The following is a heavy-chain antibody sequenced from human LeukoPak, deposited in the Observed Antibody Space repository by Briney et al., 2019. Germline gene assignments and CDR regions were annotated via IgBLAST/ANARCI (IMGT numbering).Heavy chain of an antibody. CDR3: TRDPPGGDH. D-gene: IGHD1-26*01. CDR2: ISTGSDYI. CDR1: GFTFSSYN. Sequence: PGGSLRLSCAASGFTFSSYNMDWVRQAPGKGLEWVSSISTGSDYIYYADSVKGRFTMSRDNAKNLVYLQMNSLRAEDTAVYYCTRDPPGGDHWGQGTLVTVSS. V-gene: IGHV3-21*01. J-gene: IGHJ4*02.